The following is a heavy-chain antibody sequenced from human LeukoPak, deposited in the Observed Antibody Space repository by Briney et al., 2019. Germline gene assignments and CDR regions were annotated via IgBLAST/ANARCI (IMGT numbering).Heavy chain of an antibody. Sequence: GGSLRLSCAASGFSVGDNYMSWVRQAPGKGLEWVSVIYSSGEIYYIESVEGRFTISRDNSKNILYLQMNTLRAEDTAVYYCARDPNGDYIGAFDFDIWGQGTMVIVSS. J-gene: IGHJ3*02. V-gene: IGHV3-53*01. CDR3: ARDPNGDYIGAFDFDI. CDR1: GFSVGDNY. D-gene: IGHD4-17*01. CDR2: IYSSGEI.